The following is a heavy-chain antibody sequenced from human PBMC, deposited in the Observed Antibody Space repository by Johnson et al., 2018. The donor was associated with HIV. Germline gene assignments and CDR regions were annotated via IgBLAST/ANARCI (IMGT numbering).Heavy chain of an antibody. CDR2: IKSRPDGGTT. Sequence: EVQLLESGGGVVQPGGSLRLSCAASGFTFSDYYMSWIRQAPGKGLEWVGRIKSRPDGGTTDYGAPVKGRFSISRDDSRKTLYLQMNSLKTEDTALYYCTTDSSGGYAFDIWGQGTVVTVS. CDR3: TTDSSGGYAFDI. V-gene: IGHV3-15*01. CDR1: GFTFSDYY. D-gene: IGHD1-1*01. J-gene: IGHJ3*02.